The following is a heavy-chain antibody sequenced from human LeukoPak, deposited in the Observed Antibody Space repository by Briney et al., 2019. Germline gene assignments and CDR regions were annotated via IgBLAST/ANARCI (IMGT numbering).Heavy chain of an antibody. D-gene: IGHD3-10*01. Sequence: GGSLRLSCAASGFTFSSYGMHWVRQAPGKGLEWVGFIRSKAYGGTTDYAAPVKGRFTISRDDSKNTLYLQMNSLKTEDTAVYYCTTDRFGETLDYWGQGTLVTVSS. CDR3: TTDRFGETLDY. CDR1: GFTFSSYG. J-gene: IGHJ4*02. CDR2: IRSKAYGGTT. V-gene: IGHV3-15*01.